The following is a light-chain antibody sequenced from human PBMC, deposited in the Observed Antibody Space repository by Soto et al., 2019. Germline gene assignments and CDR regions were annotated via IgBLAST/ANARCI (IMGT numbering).Light chain of an antibody. CDR1: QTIRSW. CDR2: NAS. V-gene: IGKV1-39*01. J-gene: IGKJ4*02. Sequence: MSQSPAFLSASPGDRVTIPCRASQTIRSWLAWYQQKPGKAPKLLIYNASSLQSGVPSRFSGSGSGADFTLTISSLQPDDFATYYCQQSYSSSVAFGGGTKVDI. CDR3: QQSYSSSVA.